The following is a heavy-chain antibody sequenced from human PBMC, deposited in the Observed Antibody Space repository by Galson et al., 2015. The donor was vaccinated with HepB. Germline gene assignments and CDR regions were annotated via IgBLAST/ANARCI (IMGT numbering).Heavy chain of an antibody. Sequence: SLRLSCAASGFTFSSYSMNWVRQAPGKGLEWVSSISSSSSYIYYADSVKGRFTISRDNAKNSLYLQMNSLRAEDTAVYYCAGHGCGGDCPYDAFDIWGQGTMVTVSS. CDR3: AGHGCGGDCPYDAFDI. V-gene: IGHV3-21*01. D-gene: IGHD2-21*02. J-gene: IGHJ3*02. CDR1: GFTFSSYS. CDR2: ISSSSSYI.